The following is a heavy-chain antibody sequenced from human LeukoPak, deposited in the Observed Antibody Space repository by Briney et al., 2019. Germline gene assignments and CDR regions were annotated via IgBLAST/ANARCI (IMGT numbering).Heavy chain of an antibody. Sequence: SETLSLTCAVYGGSFNDYYWAWIRQPPGQGLEWLGETSHSGSSTYNASLKSRVVISVDTSKSHFSLSLTSVTAADTAVYYCAGIRRSYGDFVLPLGPWGQGTLVTVSS. J-gene: IGHJ5*02. CDR1: GGSFNDYY. CDR2: TSHSGSS. D-gene: IGHD2-21*02. CDR3: AGIRRSYGDFVLPLGP. V-gene: IGHV4-34*01.